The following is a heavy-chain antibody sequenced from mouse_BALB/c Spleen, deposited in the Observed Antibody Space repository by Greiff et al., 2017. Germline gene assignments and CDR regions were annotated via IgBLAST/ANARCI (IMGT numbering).Heavy chain of an antibody. CDR3: ARSGYGNWFAY. CDR2: ISYSGST. CDR1: GYSITSDYA. Sequence: EVKLQESGPGLVKPSQSLSLTCTVTGYSITSDYAWNWIRQFPGNKLEWMGYISYSGSTSYNPSLKSRISITRDTSKNQFFLQLNSVTTEDTATYDCARSGYGNWFAYWGQGTLVTVSA. V-gene: IGHV3-2*02. D-gene: IGHD2-1*01. J-gene: IGHJ3*01.